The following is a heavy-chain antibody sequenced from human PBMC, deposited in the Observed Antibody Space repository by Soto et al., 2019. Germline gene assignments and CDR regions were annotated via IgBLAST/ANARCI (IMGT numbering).Heavy chain of an antibody. CDR3: GKVLIVATRHTGVDS. CDR1: GVSLNSGHYY. J-gene: IGHJ4*02. CDR2: IYYDEST. D-gene: IGHD2-15*01. V-gene: IGHV4-39*01. Sequence: QVQLQESGPGLLKPLETLSLTCTVSGVSLNSGHYYWVWSRQSPGKALAWIASIYYDESTYYNPSLKSRVTISTDKPKNQFSLTLKSVTAADTAVYYCGKVLIVATRHTGVDSWGQGALVTVSS.